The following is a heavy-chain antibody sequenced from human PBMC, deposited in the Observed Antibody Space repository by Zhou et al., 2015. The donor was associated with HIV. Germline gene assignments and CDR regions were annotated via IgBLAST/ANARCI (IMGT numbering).Heavy chain of an antibody. V-gene: IGHV3-74*01. CDR1: GFTLRTFW. CDR2: INSDGSGT. J-gene: IGHJ5*02. CDR3: VRVLPRGDDFWSGPFDP. D-gene: IGHD3-3*01. Sequence: EEQLVGVGGEAWFSRGGSLRLSCAASGFTLRTFWMHWVRQAPGKGLEWLSRINSDGSGTTHADSVKGRFTTSRDNAKNTMYLQMNSLREDDTATYFCVRVLPRGDDFWSGPFDPWGQGTLVTVSS.